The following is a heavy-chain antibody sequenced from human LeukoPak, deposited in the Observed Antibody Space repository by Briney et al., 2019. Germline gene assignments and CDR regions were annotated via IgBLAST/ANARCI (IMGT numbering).Heavy chain of an antibody. CDR2: IIPILGTA. CDR3: ASNTNYYEGSGHYVFDY. V-gene: IGHV1-69*13. D-gene: IGHD3-22*01. J-gene: IGHJ4*02. Sequence: SVKVSCKASGYAFTSYAISWVRQAPGQGLEWMGGIIPILGTAKYAKKFQGRVTITADEFTSTAHMELSSLRSEDTAVYYCASNTNYYEGSGHYVFDYWGQGTLVTISS. CDR1: GYAFTSYA.